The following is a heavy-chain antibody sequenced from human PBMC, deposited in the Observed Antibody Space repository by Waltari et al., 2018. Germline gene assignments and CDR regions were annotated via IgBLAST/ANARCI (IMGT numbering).Heavy chain of an antibody. CDR3: ARTNPFNCGGDCYDY. CDR1: GYTFTSYA. D-gene: IGHD2-21*01. CDR2: INAGNGNT. V-gene: IGHV1-3*01. Sequence: QVQLVQSGAEVKKPGASVKVSCKASGYTFTSYAMHWVRQAPGQRLEWMGWINAGNGNTKYSQKFQGRVTITRDTSASTAYMELSSLRSEDTAVYYCARTNPFNCGGDCYDYWGQGTLVTVSS. J-gene: IGHJ4*02.